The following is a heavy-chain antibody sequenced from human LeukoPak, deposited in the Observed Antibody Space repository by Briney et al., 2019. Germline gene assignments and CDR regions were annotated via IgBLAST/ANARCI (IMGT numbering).Heavy chain of an antibody. CDR3: AKDRYFDSSANHYESGE. V-gene: IGHV3-23*01. CDR2: ISGSGAT. D-gene: IGHD3-22*01. Sequence: GGSLRLSCAASGFTFSSYSMNWVRQAPGKGLEWVSGISGSGATDYADSVKGRFTISRDNSKHTLYLQINSLRAEDTAVYYCAKDRYFDSSANHYESGEWGQGTLVTVSS. J-gene: IGHJ4*02. CDR1: GFTFSSYS.